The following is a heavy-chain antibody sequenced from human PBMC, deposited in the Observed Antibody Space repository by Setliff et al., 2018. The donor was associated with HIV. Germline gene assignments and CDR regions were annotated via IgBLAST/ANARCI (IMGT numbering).Heavy chain of an antibody. D-gene: IGHD1-26*01. J-gene: IGHJ4*02. CDR3: AILSYSSG. CDR2: ISSSGKTV. Sequence: PGGSLRLSCAAPGFIFSDYEMNWVRQAPGRGLEWVSYISSSGKTVYHSDSVKGRFTISRDNTKNSLFLQMDGLRGEDTAVYYCAILSYSSGWGQGTQVTVSS. V-gene: IGHV3-48*03. CDR1: GFIFSDYE.